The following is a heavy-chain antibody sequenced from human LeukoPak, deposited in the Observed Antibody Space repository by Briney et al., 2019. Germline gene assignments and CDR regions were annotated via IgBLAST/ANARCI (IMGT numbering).Heavy chain of an antibody. J-gene: IGHJ6*03. CDR1: GGSFSGYY. D-gene: IGHD2-15*01. CDR2: INHSGST. V-gene: IGHV4-34*01. Sequence: SETLSLTCAGYGGSFSGYYWSWIRHPPGKGLEWIGEINHSGSTNYNPSLKRRVTISVDTSKNQFSLKLSSVTAADTAVYYCARGGGDGNYYYMDVWGKGTTVTVSS. CDR3: ARGGGDGNYYYMDV.